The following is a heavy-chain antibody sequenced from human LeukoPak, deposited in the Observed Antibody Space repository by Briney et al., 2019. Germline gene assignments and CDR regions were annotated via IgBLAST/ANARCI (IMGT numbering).Heavy chain of an antibody. J-gene: IGHJ4*02. D-gene: IGHD4-17*01. CDR1: GFTFSTYC. V-gene: IGHV3-74*01. CDR2: VNSDGTIT. CDR3: ARDSTLYSGDFPYYFDY. Sequence: GGSLRLSWAASGFTFSTYCMHWVRQAPGKGLVWVSRVNSDGTITNYAGSVKVRFTSSRDIPKNTQYLQINSLRAEDTGVYYCARDSTLYSGDFPYYFDYWGQGTLVTVSS.